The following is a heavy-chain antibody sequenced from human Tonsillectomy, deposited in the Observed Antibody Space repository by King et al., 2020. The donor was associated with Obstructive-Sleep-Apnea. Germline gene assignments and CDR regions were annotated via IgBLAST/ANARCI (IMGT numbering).Heavy chain of an antibody. CDR1: GFTFSDYG. Sequence: VQLVESGGGVVQPGRSLRLSCAASGFTFSDYGMHWVRQAPGTGLEWVAVISYNGRNTYFADSVKGRFTISRNNSKDTLYLQMNSLRTEDTAVYYCAKDFNVNDAFDVWGQGTLVTVSS. J-gene: IGHJ3*01. CDR3: AKDFNVNDAFDV. CDR2: ISYNGRNT. V-gene: IGHV3-30*18.